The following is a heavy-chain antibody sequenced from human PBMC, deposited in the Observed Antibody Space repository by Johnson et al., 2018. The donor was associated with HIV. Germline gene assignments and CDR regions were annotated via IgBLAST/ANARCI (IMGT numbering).Heavy chain of an antibody. CDR2: ISSNGGRT. J-gene: IGHJ3*02. D-gene: IGHD3-22*01. CDR3: ARGRISMTVVDLRGGGFDI. V-gene: IGHV3-64*01. Sequence: VQLVESGGGLVQPGGSLRLFCAASGFSFSSYVMNWVRQAPGKGLEYVASISSNGGRTYYANSVKGRFTISRDNSNNTLYLQMSSLRVEDTAVYVCARGRISMTVVDLRGGGFDIWGQGTKVTVSS. CDR1: GFSFSSYV.